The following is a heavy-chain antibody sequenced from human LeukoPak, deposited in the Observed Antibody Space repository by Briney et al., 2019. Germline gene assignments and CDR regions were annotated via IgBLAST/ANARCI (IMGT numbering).Heavy chain of an antibody. V-gene: IGHV3-53*01. CDR2: IYSGGST. J-gene: IGHJ4*02. CDR1: GFTVSSNY. D-gene: IGHD1-26*01. CDR3: ARVRGSYSDDY. Sequence: GGSLRLSCAASGFTVSSNYMSWVRQAPGKGLEWVSVIYSGGSTYYADSVKGRFTISRDNAKNSLYLQMNSLRAEDTALYYCARVRGSYSDDYWGQGTLVTVSS.